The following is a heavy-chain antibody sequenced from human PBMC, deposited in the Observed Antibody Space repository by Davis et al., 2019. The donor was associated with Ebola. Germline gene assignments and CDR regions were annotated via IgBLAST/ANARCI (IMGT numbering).Heavy chain of an antibody. J-gene: IGHJ6*02. CDR2: ISSSGSTI. D-gene: IGHD6-13*01. V-gene: IGHV3-11*01. Sequence: PGGSLRLSCAASGFTFSDYYMSWIRQAPGKGLEWVSYISSSGSTIYYADSVKGRFTISRDNAKNSLYLQMNSLRAEDTAVYYCARALAYSSSWYHYYYGMDVWGQGTTVTVSS. CDR1: GFTFSDYY. CDR3: ARALAYSSSWYHYYYGMDV.